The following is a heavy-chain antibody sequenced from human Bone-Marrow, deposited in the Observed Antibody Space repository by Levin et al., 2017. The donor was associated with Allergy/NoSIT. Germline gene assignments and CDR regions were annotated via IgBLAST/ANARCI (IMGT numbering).Heavy chain of an antibody. CDR3: VNGGTNFAQ. CDR2: IKGDGSEL. V-gene: IGHV3-7*01. Sequence: PGGSLRLSCEASGFIFSSSWMSWVRQAPGKGLDWVANIKGDGSELYYVDSVKGRFTISRDNAKNSLFLQMDSLTAEDTAVYYCVNGGTNFAQWGQGTLVTVSS. CDR1: GFIFSSSW. J-gene: IGHJ4*02. D-gene: IGHD1-7*01.